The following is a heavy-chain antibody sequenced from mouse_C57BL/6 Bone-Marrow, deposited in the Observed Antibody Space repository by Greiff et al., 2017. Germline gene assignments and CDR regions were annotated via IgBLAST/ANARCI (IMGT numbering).Heavy chain of an antibody. J-gene: IGHJ3*01. V-gene: IGHV1-76*01. Sequence: VQLQQSGAELVRPGASVKLSCKASGYTFTDYYINWVKQRPGQGLEWIAGIYPGSGNTYYNEKFKGKATLTAEKSSSTVYMQLSSLTSEDSAVYFCARDDGYYVWFAYWGQGTMVTVSA. D-gene: IGHD2-3*01. CDR2: IYPGSGNT. CDR1: GYTFTDYY. CDR3: ARDDGYYVWFAY.